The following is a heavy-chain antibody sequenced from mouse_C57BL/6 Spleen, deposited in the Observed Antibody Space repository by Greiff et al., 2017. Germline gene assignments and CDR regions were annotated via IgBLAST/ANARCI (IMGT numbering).Heavy chain of an antibody. CDR2: INPNNGGT. CDR1: GYTFTDYN. J-gene: IGHJ3*01. CDR3: ARLGYYGSSPWFAY. V-gene: IGHV1-18*01. D-gene: IGHD1-1*01. Sequence: EVQLQQSGPELVKPGASVKIPCKASGYTFTDYNMDWVKQSHGKSLEWIGDINPNNGGTIYNQTFKGKATLTVDKSSSTAYMELRSLTSEDTAVYYCARLGYYGSSPWFAYWGQGTLVTVSA.